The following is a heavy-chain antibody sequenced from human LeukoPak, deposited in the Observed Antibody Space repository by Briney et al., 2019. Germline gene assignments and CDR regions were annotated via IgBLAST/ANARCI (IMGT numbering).Heavy chain of an antibody. J-gene: IGHJ6*02. CDR3: ARDPGGAYGMDV. CDR1: GGSVSSGSYY. Sequence: MSSETLSLTCTVSGGSVSSGSYYWSWIRQPPGKGLEWIGYIYYSGSTNYNPSLKSRVTISVDTSKNQFSLKLSSVTAADTAVYYCARDPGGAYGMDVWGQGTTVTVSS. D-gene: IGHD3-16*01. CDR2: IYYSGST. V-gene: IGHV4-61*01.